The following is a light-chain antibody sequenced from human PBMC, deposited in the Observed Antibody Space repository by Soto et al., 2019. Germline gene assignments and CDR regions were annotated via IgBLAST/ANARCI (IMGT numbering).Light chain of an antibody. CDR1: QSVSSN. J-gene: IGKJ1*01. CDR3: QQYNIWPRA. V-gene: IGKV3-15*01. CDR2: GAS. Sequence: EIVMTQSPATLSETPGERATLSCRASQSVSSNLAWYQQKPGQGPRLLIYGASTRATGIPARFSGSGSGTDFTLTISSLQSEDFAVHYCQQYNIWPRAFGQGTKV.